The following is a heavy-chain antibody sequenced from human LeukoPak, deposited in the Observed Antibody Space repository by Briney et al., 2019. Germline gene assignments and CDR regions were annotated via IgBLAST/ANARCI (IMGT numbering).Heavy chain of an antibody. Sequence: ASVKVSCKASGYIFIGYYMHWVRQAPGQGLEWMGWINPNSGDTNYAQKFQGRVTMTRDTSISTAYMELSGLRSDDTAVYCCARTLWFGESNGPFDYWGQGTLVTVSS. D-gene: IGHD3-10*01. CDR3: ARTLWFGESNGPFDY. V-gene: IGHV1-2*02. CDR2: INPNSGDT. CDR1: GYIFIGYY. J-gene: IGHJ4*02.